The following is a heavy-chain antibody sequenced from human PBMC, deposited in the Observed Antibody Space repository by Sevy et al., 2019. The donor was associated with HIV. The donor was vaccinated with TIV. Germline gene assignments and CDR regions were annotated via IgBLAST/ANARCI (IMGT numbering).Heavy chain of an antibody. CDR3: AKDKILIVPYYFDY. D-gene: IGHD3-16*02. Sequence: GGSLRLSCAASGFTFSSYAMSWVRQAPGKGLEWVSAICGSGGSTYYADSLKGRFTISRDNSKNTLYLQMNSLRAVDTAVYYCAKDKILIVPYYFDYWGQGTLVTVSS. CDR2: ICGSGGST. V-gene: IGHV3-23*01. J-gene: IGHJ4*02. CDR1: GFTFSSYA.